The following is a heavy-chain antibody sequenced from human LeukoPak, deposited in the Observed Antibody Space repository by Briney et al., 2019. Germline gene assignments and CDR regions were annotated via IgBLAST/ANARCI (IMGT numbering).Heavy chain of an antibody. CDR2: IFTSGST. CDR1: GASISSYY. CDR3: AREPPADTVTSYFDY. J-gene: IGHJ4*02. V-gene: IGHV4-4*07. Sequence: SETLSLTCTVSGASISSYYWSWIRQPAGKGLEWIGRIFTSGSTNYNPSLKSRVTMSVDTSKHQFSLKLSSVTAADTAVYYCAREPPADTVTSYFDYWGQGTLVTVSS. D-gene: IGHD4-11*01.